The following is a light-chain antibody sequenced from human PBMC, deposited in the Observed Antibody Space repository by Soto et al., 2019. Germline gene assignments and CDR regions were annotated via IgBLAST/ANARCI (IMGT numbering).Light chain of an antibody. Sequence: QSVLTQPASVSGSPGQSITISCTGTSSDVGGYNYVSWYQQHPGKAPKLMIYDATHRSSGISDRFSASKSGNTASLTISGLQEEDEDDYYCSSYTSSSASVVFGGGTKVTVL. CDR2: DAT. J-gene: IGLJ2*01. V-gene: IGLV2-14*03. CDR1: SSDVGGYNY. CDR3: SSYTSSSASVV.